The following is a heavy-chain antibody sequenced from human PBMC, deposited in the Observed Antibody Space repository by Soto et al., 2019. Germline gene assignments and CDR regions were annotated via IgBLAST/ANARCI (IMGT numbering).Heavy chain of an antibody. CDR3: ARLQPVVARDY. V-gene: IGHV4-39*01. CDR1: GGSISSSSYY. D-gene: IGHD5-12*01. CDR2: IYYSGST. J-gene: IGHJ4*02. Sequence: SSETLSLTCTVSGGSISSSSYYWGWIRQPPGKGLEWIGSIYYSGSTYYNPSLKSRVTISVDTSKNQFSLKLSSVTAADTAVYYCARLQPVVARDYWGQGTLVTVSS.